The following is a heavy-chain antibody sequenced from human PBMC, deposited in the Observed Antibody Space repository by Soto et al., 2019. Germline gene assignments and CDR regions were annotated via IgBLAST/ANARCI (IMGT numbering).Heavy chain of an antibody. CDR1: GFMFSTYL. CDR2: IKQGGNEK. Sequence: PGGSMRLSCEASGFMFSTYLMSWVRQAPGKGLEWVANIKQGGNEKFYVDSVKGRFTISRDNAKKSLFLQMNSLRPEDTAVYYCVGALTYEVPYYYYGMDVWDQGTTVTVSS. V-gene: IGHV3-7*01. CDR3: VGALTYEVPYYYYGMDV. J-gene: IGHJ6*02. D-gene: IGHD3-3*01.